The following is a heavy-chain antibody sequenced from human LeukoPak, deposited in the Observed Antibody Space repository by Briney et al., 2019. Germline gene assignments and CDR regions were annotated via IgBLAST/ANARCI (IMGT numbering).Heavy chain of an antibody. V-gene: IGHV1-69*13. CDR3: ASGYSSSWYVDY. J-gene: IGHJ4*02. D-gene: IGHD6-13*01. Sequence: SVKVSCKASGGTFSSNAISWVRQAPGQGLEWMGGIIPIFGTASYAQKFQGRVTITADESTSTAYMELSSLRSEDTAVYYCASGYSSSWYVDYWGQGTLVTVSS. CDR1: GGTFSSNA. CDR2: IIPIFGTA.